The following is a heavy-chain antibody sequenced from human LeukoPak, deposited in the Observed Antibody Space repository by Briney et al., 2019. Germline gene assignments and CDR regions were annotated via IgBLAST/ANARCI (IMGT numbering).Heavy chain of an antibody. V-gene: IGHV3-21*01. CDR1: GFSFSSYS. CDR3: ARGLWFGELPPI. J-gene: IGHJ3*02. D-gene: IGHD3-10*01. Sequence: GGSLRLSCAASGFSFSSYSMNWVRQAPGKGLEWVSSISSSSSYIYYADSVKGRFTISRDNAKNSLYLQMNSLRAEDTAVYYCARGLWFGELPPIWGQGTMVTVSS. CDR2: ISSSSSYI.